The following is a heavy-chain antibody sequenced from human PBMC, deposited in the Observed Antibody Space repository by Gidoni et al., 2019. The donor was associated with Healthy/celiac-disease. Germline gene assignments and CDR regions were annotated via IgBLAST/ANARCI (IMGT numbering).Heavy chain of an antibody. Sequence: QVQLVESGGGVVQPGRSLRLSCAASGFTFRSYGMHWVRQAPGKGLEWVAVIWYDGSNKYYADSVKGRFTISRDNSKNTLYLQMNSLRAEDTAVYYCARGTDIVVVPAAITEFDYWGQGTLVTVSS. J-gene: IGHJ4*02. CDR1: GFTFRSYG. V-gene: IGHV3-33*01. CDR3: ARGTDIVVVPAAITEFDY. CDR2: IWYDGSNK. D-gene: IGHD2-2*01.